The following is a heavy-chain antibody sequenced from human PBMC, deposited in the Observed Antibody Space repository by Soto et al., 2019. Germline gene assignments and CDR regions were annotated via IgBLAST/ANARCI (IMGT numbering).Heavy chain of an antibody. J-gene: IGHJ6*02. V-gene: IGHV1-69*01. D-gene: IGHD3-10*01. CDR3: ARSMVRGVNYYYYYGMDV. Sequence: QVQLVQSGAEVKKPGSSVKVSCKASGGTFSSYAISWVRRAPGQGLEWMGGIIPIFGTANYAQKFQGRVTITADESTSTAYMELSSLRSEDTAVYYCARSMVRGVNYYYYYGMDVWGQGTTVTVSS. CDR1: GGTFSSYA. CDR2: IIPIFGTA.